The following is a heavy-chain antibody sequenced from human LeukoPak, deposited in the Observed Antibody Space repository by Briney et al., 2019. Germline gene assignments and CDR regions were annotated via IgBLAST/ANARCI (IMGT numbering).Heavy chain of an antibody. V-gene: IGHV3-21*01. CDR3: ASGYYDSSGYFSSREGYYYYYMDV. CDR1: GFTFSSYS. J-gene: IGHJ6*03. D-gene: IGHD3-22*01. CDR2: ISSSSSYI. Sequence: GGSLRLSCAASGFTFSSYSMNWVRQAPGKGLEWVSSISSSSSYIYYADSVKGRFTVSRDNAKNSLYLQMNSLRAEDTAVYYCASGYYDSSGYFSSREGYYYYYMDVWGKGTTVTVSS.